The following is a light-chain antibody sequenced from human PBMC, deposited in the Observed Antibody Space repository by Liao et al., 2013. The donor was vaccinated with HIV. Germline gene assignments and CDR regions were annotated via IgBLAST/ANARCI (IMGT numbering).Light chain of an antibody. CDR1: NIGSKP. J-gene: IGLJ2*01. CDR3: QAWDSGTVV. Sequence: SYVLTQPPSVSVAPGKTARITCGGENIGSKPVHWFQQRPGQAPVVVIYHDSHRPSGIPERISGSNSGNTATLTISRVEAGDEADYYCQAWDSGTVVFGGGTKLTVL. CDR2: HDS. V-gene: IGLV3-21*01.